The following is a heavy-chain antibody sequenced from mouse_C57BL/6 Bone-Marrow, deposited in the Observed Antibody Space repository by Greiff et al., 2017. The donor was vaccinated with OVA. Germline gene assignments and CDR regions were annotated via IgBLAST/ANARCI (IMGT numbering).Heavy chain of an antibody. CDR3: ARDDSPRYFDV. V-gene: IGHV1-85*01. D-gene: IGHD2-3*01. CDR2: IYPRDGST. Sequence: VKLVESGPELVKPGASVKLSCKASGYTFTSYDINWVKQRPGQGLEWIGWIYPRDGSTKYNEKFKGKATLTVDTSSSTAYMELHSLTSEDSAVYFCARDDSPRYFDVWGTGTTVTVSS. J-gene: IGHJ1*03. CDR1: GYTFTSYD.